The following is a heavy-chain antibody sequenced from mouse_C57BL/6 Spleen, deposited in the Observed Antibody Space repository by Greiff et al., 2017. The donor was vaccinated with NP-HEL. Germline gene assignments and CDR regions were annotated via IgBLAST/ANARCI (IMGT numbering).Heavy chain of an antibody. CDR1: GFNIKDDY. J-gene: IGHJ3*01. V-gene: IGHV14-4*01. Sequence: VQLQQSGAELVRPGASVKLSCTASGFNIKDDYMHWVKQRPEQGLEWIGWIDPENGDTEYASKFQGKATITADTSSNTAYLQLSSLTSEDTAVYYCTTGVTAWFAYWGQGTLVTVSA. CDR3: TTGVTAWFAY. D-gene: IGHD2-12*01. CDR2: IDPENGDT.